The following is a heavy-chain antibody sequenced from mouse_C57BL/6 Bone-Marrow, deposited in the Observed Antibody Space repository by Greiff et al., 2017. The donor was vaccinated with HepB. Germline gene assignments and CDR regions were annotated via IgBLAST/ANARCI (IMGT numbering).Heavy chain of an antibody. CDR1: GYTFTSYW. D-gene: IGHD3-3*01. CDR3: ARKGIRGAY. V-gene: IGHV1-64*01. J-gene: IGHJ3*01. CDR2: IHPNSGST. Sequence: QVQLQQPGAELVKPGASVKLSCKASGYTFTSYWIHWVKQRPGQGLEWIGMIHPNSGSTNYNEKFKSKATLTVDKSSSTAYMQLSSLTSEDSAVYYCARKGIRGAYWGQGTLVTVSA.